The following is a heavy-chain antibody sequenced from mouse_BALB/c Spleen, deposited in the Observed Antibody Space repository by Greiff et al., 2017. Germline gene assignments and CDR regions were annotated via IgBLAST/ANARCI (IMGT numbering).Heavy chain of an antibody. CDR1: GYTFTSYW. Sequence: VKLVESGAELARPGASVKLSCKASGYTFTSYWMQWVKQRPGQGLEWIGAIYPGDGDTRYTQKFKGKATLTADKSSSTAYMQLSSLASEDSAVYYCARRGPMDYWGQGTSVTVSS. J-gene: IGHJ4*01. CDR2: IYPGDGDT. V-gene: IGHV1-87*01. CDR3: ARRGPMDY.